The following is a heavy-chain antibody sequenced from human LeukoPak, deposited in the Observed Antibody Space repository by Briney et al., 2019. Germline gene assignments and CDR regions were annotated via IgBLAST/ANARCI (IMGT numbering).Heavy chain of an antibody. CDR2: IYYSGST. Sequence: SETLSLTCTVSGGSISRSRDYWGWIRQPPGKGLEWIGSIYYSGSTYYNPSLKSRVTISVDTSKNQFSLKLSSLTVADTAVYYCARDFSYHVSGSYSHFDYWGQGILVTVSS. J-gene: IGHJ4*02. D-gene: IGHD3-10*01. CDR3: ARDFSYHVSGSYSHFDY. V-gene: IGHV4-39*07. CDR1: GGSISRSRDY.